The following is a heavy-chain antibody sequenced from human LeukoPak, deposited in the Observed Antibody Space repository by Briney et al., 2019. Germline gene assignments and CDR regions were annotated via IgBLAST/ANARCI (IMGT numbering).Heavy chain of an antibody. D-gene: IGHD2-21*02. CDR1: GASVSSYY. V-gene: IGHV4-4*07. J-gene: IGHJ3*02. Sequence: SETLSLTCSVSGASVSSYYWSWIRQPAGKGLEWIGRIYTSGSTNYNPSLKSRVTMSVDTSKNQFSLKLTSVNAADTALYYCPRDNGGDWYAFDIWGQGTVVTVSS. CDR3: PRDNGGDWYAFDI. CDR2: IYTSGST.